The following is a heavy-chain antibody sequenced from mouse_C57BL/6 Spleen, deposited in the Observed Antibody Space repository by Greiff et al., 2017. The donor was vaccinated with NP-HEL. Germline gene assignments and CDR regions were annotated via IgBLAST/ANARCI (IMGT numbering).Heavy chain of an antibody. J-gene: IGHJ2*01. CDR2: ISYDGSN. CDR3: ARGEFREYFDY. CDR1: GYSITSGYY. D-gene: IGHD3-1*01. V-gene: IGHV3-6*01. Sequence: EVQLQESGPGLVKPSQSLSLTCSVTGYSITSGYYWNWIRQFPGNKLEWMGYISYDGSNNYNPSLKNRISITRDTSKNQFFLKLNSVTTEDTATYYCARGEFREYFDYWGQGTTLTVSS.